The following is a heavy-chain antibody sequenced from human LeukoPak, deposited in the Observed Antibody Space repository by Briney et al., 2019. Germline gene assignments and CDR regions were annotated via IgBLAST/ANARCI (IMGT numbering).Heavy chain of an antibody. Sequence: PSETLSLTCTVSGASVSSASYWSWIRQPPGKGVEWIAHIYNGVNTNYNPSLKSRVTISVDTSKNQFSLKLSSVTAADTAVYYCARGGGSGDGAFDIWGQGTMVTVSS. CDR3: ARGGGSGDGAFDI. D-gene: IGHD2-21*02. V-gene: IGHV4-61*01. J-gene: IGHJ3*02. CDR2: IYNGVNT. CDR1: GASVSSASY.